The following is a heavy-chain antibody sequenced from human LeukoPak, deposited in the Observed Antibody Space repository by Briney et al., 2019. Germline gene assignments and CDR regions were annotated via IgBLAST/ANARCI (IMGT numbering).Heavy chain of an antibody. J-gene: IGHJ6*03. CDR3: ARGVGYCSGGSCYPYYYYYYMDV. V-gene: IGHV3-64*01. Sequence: PGGSLRLSCAASGFTFSSYAMHWVRQAPGKGLEYVSAISSNGGSTYYANSVKGRFTISRDNSKNTLYLQMGSLRAEDMAVYYCARGVGYCSGGSCYPYYYYYYMDVWGKGTTVTVSS. CDR1: GFTFSSYA. D-gene: IGHD2-15*01. CDR2: ISSNGGST.